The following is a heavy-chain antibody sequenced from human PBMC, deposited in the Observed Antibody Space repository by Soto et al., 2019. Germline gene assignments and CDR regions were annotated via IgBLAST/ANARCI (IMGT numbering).Heavy chain of an antibody. V-gene: IGHV1-8*01. CDR1: GYTFTSYD. CDR3: ARGGSTSCYCYYYGMDV. D-gene: IGHD2-2*01. Sequence: RASVKVSCKASGYTFTSYDINWVRQATGQGLEWMGWMNPNSGNTGYAQKFQGRVTMTRNTSISTAYMELSSLRSEDTAVYYCARGGSTSCYCYYYGMDVWGQGTTVTVSS. CDR2: MNPNSGNT. J-gene: IGHJ6*02.